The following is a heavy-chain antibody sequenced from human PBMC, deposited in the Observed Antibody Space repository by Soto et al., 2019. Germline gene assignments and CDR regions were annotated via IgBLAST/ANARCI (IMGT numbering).Heavy chain of an antibody. D-gene: IGHD3-16*01. J-gene: IGHJ5*02. CDR3: ARSAGGIGRFDP. CDR1: GYTFTSYG. V-gene: IGHV1-18*04. Sequence: GASVKVSCKASGYTFTSYGISWVRQAPGQGLEWMGWISAYHGNTNNAQKLQGRVTMTTDTSTSTAYMELRSMRSDDTAVYYCARSAGGIGRFDPWGQGTLVTVAS. CDR2: ISAYHGNT.